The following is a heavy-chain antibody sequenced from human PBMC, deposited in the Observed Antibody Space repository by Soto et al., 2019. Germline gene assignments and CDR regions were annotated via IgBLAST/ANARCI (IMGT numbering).Heavy chain of an antibody. V-gene: IGHV4-31*01. CDR3: TRGDY. Sequence: WTWIRQHPGQGLEWIGFISYSGSTYYSSSLKGQVAISADTSKNQFSLKLNSVTAADTAVYYCTRGDYWGQGTLVTVSS. CDR2: ISYSGST. J-gene: IGHJ4*02.